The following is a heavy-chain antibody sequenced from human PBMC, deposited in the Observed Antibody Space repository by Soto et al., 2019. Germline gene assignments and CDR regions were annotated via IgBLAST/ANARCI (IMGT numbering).Heavy chain of an antibody. CDR1: GGTFSSYA. CDR2: IIPIFGTA. V-gene: IGHV1-69*13. CDR3: ASLGMTTVTTYEYYFDY. D-gene: IGHD4-17*01. J-gene: IGHJ4*02. Sequence: AASVKVSCKASGGTFSSYAISWVRQAPGQGLEWMGGIIPIFGTANYAQKFQGRVTITADESTSTAYMELSSLRSEDTAVYYCASLGMTTVTTYEYYFDYWGQGTLVTVSS.